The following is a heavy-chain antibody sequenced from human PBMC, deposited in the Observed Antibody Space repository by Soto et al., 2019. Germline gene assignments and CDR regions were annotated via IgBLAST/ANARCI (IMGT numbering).Heavy chain of an antibody. V-gene: IGHV1-3*05. CDR1: GYTFTSYA. J-gene: IGHJ4*02. CDR2: INAGNGNT. Sequence: QVQLVQSGAEEKKPGASVKVSCKASGYTFTSYAMHWVRQAPGQRLEWMGWINAGNGNTKYSQKFQGRVTITRDTSASTAYMELSSLRSEDTAVFFCARAVAVPADFDYWGQGTQVTVSS. CDR3: ARAVAVPADFDY. D-gene: IGHD6-19*01.